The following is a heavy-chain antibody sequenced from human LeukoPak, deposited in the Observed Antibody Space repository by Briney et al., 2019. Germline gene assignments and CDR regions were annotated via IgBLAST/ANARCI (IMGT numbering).Heavy chain of an antibody. CDR1: GFTISSYS. Sequence: GGSLRLSCAASGFTISSYSMNWVRQALGKGLEWMGIIYPGDSDTRYSPSFQGQVTISADKSISTAYLQWSSLKASDTAMYYCASDVGGLGIFDYWGQGTLVTVSS. V-gene: IGHV5-51*01. J-gene: IGHJ4*02. CDR3: ASDVGGLGIFDY. D-gene: IGHD3/OR15-3a*01. CDR2: IYPGDSDT.